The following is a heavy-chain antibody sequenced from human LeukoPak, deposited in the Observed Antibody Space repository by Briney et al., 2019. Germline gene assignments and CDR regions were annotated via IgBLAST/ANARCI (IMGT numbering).Heavy chain of an antibody. J-gene: IGHJ4*02. Sequence: GGTLRLSSAASGFTFSSFEMNWVPPAPGQGLKWVSWIRGSGSAKYYEDSVKGRFTISRDNAETSLFLQMNSLRAEDTAVYYCARSRLNDYWGQGTLVTVSS. CDR2: IRGSGSAK. CDR3: ARSRLNDY. CDR1: GFTFSSFE. V-gene: IGHV3-48*03. D-gene: IGHD3-22*01.